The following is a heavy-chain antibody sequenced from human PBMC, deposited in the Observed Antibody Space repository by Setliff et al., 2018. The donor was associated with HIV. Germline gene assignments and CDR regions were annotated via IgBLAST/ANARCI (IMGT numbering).Heavy chain of an antibody. CDR3: ARDYCSGGNCYSLY. J-gene: IGHJ4*02. Sequence: RASVKVSCKTSGYPFTSYAIHWARQAPGQRLEWLGWLSTGNGNTKYSQKFQDRVTFTRDTYARTAYMELSSLRSEDTAVYYCARDYCSGGNCYSLYWGQGTLVTVSS. CDR1: GYPFTSYA. D-gene: IGHD2-15*01. CDR2: LSTGNGNT. V-gene: IGHV1-3*04.